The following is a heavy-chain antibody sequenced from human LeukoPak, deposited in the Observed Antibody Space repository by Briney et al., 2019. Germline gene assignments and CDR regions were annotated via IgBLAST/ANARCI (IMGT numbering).Heavy chain of an antibody. CDR3: ARRRSSTSDAVDI. V-gene: IGHV5-51*01. CDR1: GYIFTHYW. Sequence: GESLKISCKGSGYIFTHYWIGWVRQMPWKGLEWMGIIDTRYSPSFQGQVLISADKSISTAYLHWGSLKASDTAMYFCARRRSSTSDAVDIWGQGTMVTVS. J-gene: IGHJ3*02. CDR2: IDT.